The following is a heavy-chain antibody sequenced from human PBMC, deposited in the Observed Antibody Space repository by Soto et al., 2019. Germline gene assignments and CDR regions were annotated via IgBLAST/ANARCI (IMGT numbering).Heavy chain of an antibody. CDR2: ISAYNDNT. CDR1: GFTFTSYA. Sequence: QVQLVQSGAEVKKPGASVKVSCRASGFTFTSYAISWVRQAPGQGLEWMGWISAYNDNTNYAQKLQGGVTMTTDTSRSTAYMELRSLRSDDTAVYYCARGWFGEFVSYFDYWGQGTLVTVSS. CDR3: ARGWFGEFVSYFDY. J-gene: IGHJ4*02. D-gene: IGHD3-10*01. V-gene: IGHV1-18*01.